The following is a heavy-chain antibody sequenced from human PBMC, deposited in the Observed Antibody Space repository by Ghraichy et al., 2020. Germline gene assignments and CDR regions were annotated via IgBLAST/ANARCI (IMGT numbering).Heavy chain of an antibody. V-gene: IGHV2-26*01. D-gene: IGHD2-2*01. Sequence: SGPTLVKPTETLTLTCTVSGFSLSNARMGVSWIRQPPGKALEWLAHIFSNDEKSYSTSLKSRLTISKDTSKSQVVLTMTNMDPVDTATYYCARMMKDIVVVPAAAFDYYYYLDVWGKGTTVTVSS. CDR2: IFSNDEK. CDR3: ARMMKDIVVVPAAAFDYYYYLDV. J-gene: IGHJ6*03. CDR1: GFSLSNARMG.